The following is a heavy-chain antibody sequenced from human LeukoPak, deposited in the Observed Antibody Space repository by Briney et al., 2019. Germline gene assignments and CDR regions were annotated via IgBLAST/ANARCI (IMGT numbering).Heavy chain of an antibody. CDR3: ARVDDFWSGYAYMDV. D-gene: IGHD3-3*01. Sequence: PGGSLGLSCAASGFTFSSYSMNWVRQAPGKGLEWVSYISSSSSTIYYADSVKGRFTISRDNAKNSLYLQMNSLRAEDTAVYYCARVDDFWSGYAYMDVWGKGTTVTVSS. V-gene: IGHV3-48*04. CDR1: GFTFSSYS. CDR2: ISSSSSTI. J-gene: IGHJ6*03.